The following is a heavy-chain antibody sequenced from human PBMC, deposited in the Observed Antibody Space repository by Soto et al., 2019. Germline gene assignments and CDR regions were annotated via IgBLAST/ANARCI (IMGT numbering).Heavy chain of an antibody. CDR1: GFTFSSYG. Sequence: QVQLVESGGGVVQPGRSLRLSCAASGFTFSSYGMHWVRQAPGKGLEWVAVISYDGSNKYNADSVKGRFTISRDNSKNTLYLQMNSLRAEDTAVYYCAKDGRLASYYYDSSGYEIDYWGQGTLVTVSS. CDR2: ISYDGSNK. J-gene: IGHJ4*02. CDR3: AKDGRLASYYYDSSGYEIDY. D-gene: IGHD3-22*01. V-gene: IGHV3-30*18.